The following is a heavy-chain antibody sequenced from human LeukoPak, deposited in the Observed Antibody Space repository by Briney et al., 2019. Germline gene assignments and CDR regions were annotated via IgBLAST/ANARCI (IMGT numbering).Heavy chain of an antibody. D-gene: IGHD3-3*01. Sequence: ASVKVSCKASGYTFTSYDINWVRQATGQGLEWMGWMNPNSGNTGYAQKFQGRVTMTRNTSISTAYMELSSLRSEDTAVYYCARGPPYDFWSGYYSHSYYYYGMDVWGQGTKVTVSS. CDR1: GYTFTSYD. V-gene: IGHV1-8*01. CDR2: MNPNSGNT. J-gene: IGHJ6*02. CDR3: ARGPPYDFWSGYYSHSYYYYGMDV.